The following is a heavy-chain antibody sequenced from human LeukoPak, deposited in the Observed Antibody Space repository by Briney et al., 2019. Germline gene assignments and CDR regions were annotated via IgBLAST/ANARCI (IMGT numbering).Heavy chain of an antibody. Sequence: GGSLRLSCAASGFTVSSNYMSWVRQAPGKGLEWVSVIYSGGSTYYADSVKGRFTISRDNSKNTLYLQMNSLRAGDTAVYYCARAHGRYCSSTSCRTDDAFDIWGQGAMVTVSS. V-gene: IGHV3-66*02. J-gene: IGHJ3*02. D-gene: IGHD2-2*01. CDR3: ARAHGRYCSSTSCRTDDAFDI. CDR2: IYSGGST. CDR1: GFTVSSNY.